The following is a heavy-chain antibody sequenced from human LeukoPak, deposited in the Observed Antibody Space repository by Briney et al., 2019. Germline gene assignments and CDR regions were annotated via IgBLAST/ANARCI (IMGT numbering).Heavy chain of an antibody. D-gene: IGHD2-15*01. J-gene: IGHJ4*02. CDR3: AKGCSRGSSCYIIDC. CDR2: ISNDGSDK. CDR1: GFTLSSYG. Sequence: PGRSLRLSCAASGFTLSSYGMHWVRQAPGKGLEWVAIISNDGSDKKYADSVKGRFTISRDNSKNTLYLQMSGLRAEDTALYYCAKGCSRGSSCYIIDCWGQGTLVTVSS. V-gene: IGHV3-30*18.